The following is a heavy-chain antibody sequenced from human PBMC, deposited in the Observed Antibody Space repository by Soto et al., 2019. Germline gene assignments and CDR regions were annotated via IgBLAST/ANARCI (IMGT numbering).Heavy chain of an antibody. Sequence: QVQLVQSGAEVKKPGSSVKVSCKASRGTFSSYAISWVRQAPGQGLEWMGGIIPIFGTANYAQKFQARVTITADESTSTAYMELSSLRSEDTAVYYCARGAGSSPAPIFYYGMDVWGQGTTVTVSS. CDR1: RGTFSSYA. V-gene: IGHV1-69*01. D-gene: IGHD6-13*01. J-gene: IGHJ6*02. CDR2: IIPIFGTA. CDR3: ARGAGSSPAPIFYYGMDV.